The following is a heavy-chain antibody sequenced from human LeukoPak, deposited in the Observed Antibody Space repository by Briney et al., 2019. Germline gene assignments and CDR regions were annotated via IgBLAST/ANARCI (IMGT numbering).Heavy chain of an antibody. V-gene: IGHV1-69*04. CDR2: IIPILGIA. D-gene: IGHD1-26*01. CDR3: ARWATQTAFDI. J-gene: IGHJ3*02. Sequence: SVKVSCKASGGTFSSYAISWVRQAPGQGLEWMGRIIPILGIANYAQKFQGRVTITADKSTSTAYMELSSLRSEDTAVYYCARWATQTAFDIWGQGTMVTVSS. CDR1: GGTFSSYA.